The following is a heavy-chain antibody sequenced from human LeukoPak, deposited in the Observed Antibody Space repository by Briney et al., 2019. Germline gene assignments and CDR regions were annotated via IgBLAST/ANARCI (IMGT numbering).Heavy chain of an antibody. J-gene: IGHJ4*02. CDR3: ARGLITMVRGVISSIGY. D-gene: IGHD3-10*01. V-gene: IGHV1-46*01. CDR1: GYTFTSYY. CDR2: INPSGGST. Sequence: ASVKVSCKASGYTFTSYYMHWVRQAPGQGLEWMGIINPSGGSTSYAQKFQGRVTMTRDMSTSTVYMELSSLRSEDTAVYYCARGLITMVRGVISSIGYWGQGTLVTVSS.